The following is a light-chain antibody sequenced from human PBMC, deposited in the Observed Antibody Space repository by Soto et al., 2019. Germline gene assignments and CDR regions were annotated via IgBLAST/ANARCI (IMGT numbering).Light chain of an antibody. CDR1: QSVSSN. CDR2: GAS. J-gene: IGKJ3*01. V-gene: IGKV3-15*01. CDR3: QQYNTWPFC. Sequence: EIVMTQSPATLSVSPGERATLSCRASQSVSSNLAWYQQKPGQAPRLLIYGASTRAPGIPARFSGSGSGTEFTLTISSLQSEDFAVYYCQQYNTWPFCFGPGTKVDIK.